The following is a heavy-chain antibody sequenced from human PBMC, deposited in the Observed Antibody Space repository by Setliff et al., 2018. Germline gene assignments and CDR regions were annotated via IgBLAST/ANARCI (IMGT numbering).Heavy chain of an antibody. CDR3: ARSFSRREKFLLDY. CDR2: IIHSGST. Sequence: SETLSLTCAVYGGSSSGYYWSWIRQPPGKRLEWIGEIIHSGSTNYNPSLKSRVTISVDTSKNQFSLKVSSVTAADTAVYYCARSFSRREKFLLDYWGQGALVTVSS. CDR1: GGSSSGYY. J-gene: IGHJ4*02. V-gene: IGHV4-34*12.